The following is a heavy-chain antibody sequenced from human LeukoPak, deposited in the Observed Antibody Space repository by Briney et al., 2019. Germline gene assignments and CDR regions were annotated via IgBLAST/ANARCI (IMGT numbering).Heavy chain of an antibody. CDR1: GFTFSAYF. J-gene: IGHJ6*03. Sequence: GGSLRLSCTASGFTFSAYFMRWVRQAPGKGLECISSISTSGDTTYYADSVKGRFTISRDNSKNTLYLQMNSLRAEDTAVYYRARSQNDILTGYPPVFTYYYYYYMDVWGKGTTVTVSS. CDR3: ARSQNDILTGYPPVFTYYYYYYMDV. V-gene: IGHV3-23*01. D-gene: IGHD3-9*01. CDR2: ISTSGDTT.